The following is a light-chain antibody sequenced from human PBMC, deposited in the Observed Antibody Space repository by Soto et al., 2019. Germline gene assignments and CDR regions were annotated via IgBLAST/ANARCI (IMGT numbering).Light chain of an antibody. CDR1: QSVSSSY. Sequence: EIVLTQSPGTLSLSPGERATLSCRASQSVSSSYLAWYQQQPGQAPRLLIYGASSRATGIPDRFSGSGSGTDFTLTISRLESEDFAVYYCQQYGSSPPYTFGQGTKLEIK. CDR3: QQYGSSPPYT. J-gene: IGKJ2*01. V-gene: IGKV3-20*01. CDR2: GAS.